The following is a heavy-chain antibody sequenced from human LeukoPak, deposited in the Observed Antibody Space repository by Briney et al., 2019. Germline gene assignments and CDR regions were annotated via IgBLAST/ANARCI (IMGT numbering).Heavy chain of an antibody. Sequence: GGSLRLSCAASGFIFSSNWMSWVRLAPGKGLEWVANIKEDGTGTYYMDSVKGRFTISRDNAKNSLYLQMNSLRVEDTAVYYCAKEGRSLQTYWGQGTLVTVSS. CDR3: AKEGRSLQTY. CDR1: GFIFSSNW. CDR2: IKEDGTGT. V-gene: IGHV3-7*03. D-gene: IGHD5-24*01. J-gene: IGHJ4*02.